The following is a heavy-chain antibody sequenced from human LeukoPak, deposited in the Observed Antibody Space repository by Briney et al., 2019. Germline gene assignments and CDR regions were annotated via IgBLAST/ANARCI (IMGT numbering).Heavy chain of an antibody. J-gene: IGHJ5*02. V-gene: IGHV3-74*01. D-gene: IGHD4-11*01. CDR2: INTDGSGA. CDR3: ARDLMTTNWFDP. CDR1: GFTFSSYW. Sequence: GGSLRLSCAASGFTFSSYWMHWVRQAPGKGLVWVSHINTDGSGANYADSVKGRFTISRDNAKNTLYLQMNSLRAEDTPVYYCARDLMTTNWFDPWGQGTLVTVSS.